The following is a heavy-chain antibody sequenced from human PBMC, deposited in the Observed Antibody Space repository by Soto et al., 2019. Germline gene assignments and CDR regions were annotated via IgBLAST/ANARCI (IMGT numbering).Heavy chain of an antibody. CDR1: GGSIAGCSCH. D-gene: IGHD2-21*01. CDR3: ARHVSAVIGRYFDY. J-gene: IGHJ4*02. V-gene: IGHV4-39*01. Sequence: PSETLSRTCTVSGGSIAGCSCHWCCFRQPPGKGLEWIGSICGSGSTYYNPSLKSRVTVDTSKNQFSLKLSSVSAADTAVYYCARHVSAVIGRYFDYWGQGALVTVS. CDR2: ICGSGST.